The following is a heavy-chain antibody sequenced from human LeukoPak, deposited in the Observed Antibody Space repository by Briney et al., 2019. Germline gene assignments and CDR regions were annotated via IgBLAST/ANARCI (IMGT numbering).Heavy chain of an antibody. Sequence: PSETLSLTCAVYGGSFSGYYWSWIRQPPGKGLEWVGEINHSGSTNYNPSLKSRVTIAVDTSKNQFSLELSSVTAADTAVYYCARPRTPRSYKERGAFDIWGQGTMVTVSS. CDR2: INHSGST. V-gene: IGHV4-34*01. D-gene: IGHD1-26*01. J-gene: IGHJ3*02. CDR3: ARPRTPRSYKERGAFDI. CDR1: GGSFSGYY.